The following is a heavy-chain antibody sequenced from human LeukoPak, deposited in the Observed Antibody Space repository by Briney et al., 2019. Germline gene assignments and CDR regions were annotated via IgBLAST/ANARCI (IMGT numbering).Heavy chain of an antibody. CDR2: IYPGDSDT. CDR3: ARQSCSSTSCYGGHRWFDP. V-gene: IGHV5-51*01. Sequence: GESLKISCKGSGYSFTSYWIGWVRQMPGKGLEWMGIIYPGDSDTRYSPSFQGQVTILADKSISTAYLQWSSLKASDTAMYYCARQSCSSTSCYGGHRWFDPWGQGTLVTVSS. CDR1: GYSFTSYW. D-gene: IGHD2-2*01. J-gene: IGHJ5*02.